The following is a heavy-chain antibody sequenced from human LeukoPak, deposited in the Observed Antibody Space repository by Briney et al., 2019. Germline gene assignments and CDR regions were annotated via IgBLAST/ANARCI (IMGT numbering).Heavy chain of an antibody. CDR2: INPSGGST. CDR1: GYTFTSYY. J-gene: IGHJ4*02. V-gene: IGHV1-46*01. D-gene: IGHD6-13*01. Sequence: RASVTVSCTASGYTFTSYYMHWVRQAPGQGLEWMGIINPSGGSTGYAQKFQGRVTMTRDTSTSTVYMEPSSLRSEDTAVYYCARSGRKQLVDFDYWGQGTLVTVSS. CDR3: ARSGRKQLVDFDY.